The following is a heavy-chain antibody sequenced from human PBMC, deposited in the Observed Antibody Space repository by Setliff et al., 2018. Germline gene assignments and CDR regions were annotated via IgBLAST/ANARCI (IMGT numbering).Heavy chain of an antibody. J-gene: IGHJ4*02. CDR3: SRDLQGSGDYVVDY. Sequence: PGGSLRLSCITSGFTFGDYAMNWVRQAPGKGLEWVGSIRSNSYGGTIEYAASVKGRFIISRDNAENSLTLQMNSLRVEDTAVYYCSRDLQGSGDYVVDYWGQGTLVTVSS. V-gene: IGHV3-49*04. D-gene: IGHD4-17*01. CDR2: IRSNSYGGTI. CDR1: GFTFGDYA.